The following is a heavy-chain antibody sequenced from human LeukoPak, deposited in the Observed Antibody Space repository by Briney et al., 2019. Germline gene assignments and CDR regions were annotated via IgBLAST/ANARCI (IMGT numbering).Heavy chain of an antibody. CDR3: ATHDSAVMVTSAFDF. CDR2: IHYTGTT. Sequence: PSETLSLTCTVSGGSVSSGSYYWSWIRQPPGKGLEWIGYIHYTGTTNYNPSLKSRLTISVDTSKNQFSLNLNSVTAADTAVYYCATHDSAVMVTSAFDFWGQGILVTVSS. D-gene: IGHD3-22*01. J-gene: IGHJ5*01. CDR1: GGSVSSGSYY. V-gene: IGHV4-61*01.